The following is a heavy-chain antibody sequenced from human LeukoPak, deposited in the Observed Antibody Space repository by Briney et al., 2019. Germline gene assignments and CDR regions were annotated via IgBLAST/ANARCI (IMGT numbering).Heavy chain of an antibody. V-gene: IGHV1-2*02. J-gene: IGHJ6*02. CDR1: GYTFTGYY. CDR3: ARDDIVVVPAAIPYGMDV. CDR2: INPNSGGT. Sequence: ASVNVACKASGYTFTGYYMPWVRQAPGQGLEWMGWINPNSGGTNYAQKYQGRVTMTRDTSISTAYMELSRPRSDDTAVYYCARDDIVVVPAAIPYGMDVWGQGTTVTVSS. D-gene: IGHD2-2*01.